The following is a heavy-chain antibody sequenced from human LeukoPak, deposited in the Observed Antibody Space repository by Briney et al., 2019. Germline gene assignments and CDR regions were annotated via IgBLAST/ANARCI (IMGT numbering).Heavy chain of an antibody. CDR1: GFTFSDYY. Sequence: GGSLRLSCAASGFTFSDYYMSWIRQAPGKGLEWVSAISGSGGSTYYADSVKGRFTISRDNSKNTLYLQMNSLRAEDTAVYYCAKTGDMTTVTPFDYWGQGTLDTVSS. V-gene: IGHV3-23*01. CDR2: ISGSGGST. J-gene: IGHJ4*02. CDR3: AKTGDMTTVTPFDY. D-gene: IGHD4-17*01.